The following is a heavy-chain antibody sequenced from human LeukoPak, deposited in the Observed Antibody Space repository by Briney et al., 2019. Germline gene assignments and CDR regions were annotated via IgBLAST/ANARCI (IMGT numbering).Heavy chain of an antibody. Sequence: AGGALRLSCAASGFSVGSNYMSWVRQAPAKGLEWVSVIYTGGTTHYAESVMGRFTISRDDSHNTVHLHMSGLRAEDTAVYYCAREGRFQAFDYWGQGTLVAVSS. V-gene: IGHV3-53*01. CDR1: GFSVGSNY. CDR2: IYTGGTT. J-gene: IGHJ4*02. CDR3: AREGRFQAFDY.